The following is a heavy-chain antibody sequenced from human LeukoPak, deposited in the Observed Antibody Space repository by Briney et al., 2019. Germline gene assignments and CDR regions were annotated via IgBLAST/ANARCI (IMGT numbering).Heavy chain of an antibody. CDR3: ARVLGDGYNFDRFDP. J-gene: IGHJ5*02. CDR2: IYYSGST. D-gene: IGHD5-24*01. CDR1: GGSISSGGYY. Sequence: SQTLSLTCTVSGGSISSGGYYWSWIRQHPGKGLEWIGYIYYSGSTYYSPSLKSRVTISVDTSKNQFSLKLSSVTAADTAVYYCARVLGDGYNFDRFDPWGQGTLVTVSS. V-gene: IGHV4-31*03.